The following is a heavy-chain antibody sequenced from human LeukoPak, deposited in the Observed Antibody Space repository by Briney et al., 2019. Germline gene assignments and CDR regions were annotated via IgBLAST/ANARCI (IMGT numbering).Heavy chain of an antibody. V-gene: IGHV3-74*01. CDR1: GFTFSSYW. D-gene: IGHD3-3*01. Sequence: GGSLRLSCAASGFTFSSYWMHWVRQAPGKGLVWVSRINSDGSSTSYADSVKGGFTISRDNAKNTLYLQMNSLRAEDTAVYYGARVTVYFWSGYYLGGRSLDYWGQGTLVTVSS. CDR3: ARVTVYFWSGYYLGGRSLDY. CDR2: INSDGSST. J-gene: IGHJ4*02.